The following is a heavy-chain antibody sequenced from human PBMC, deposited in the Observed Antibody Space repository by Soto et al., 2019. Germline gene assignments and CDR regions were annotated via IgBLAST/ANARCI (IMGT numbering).Heavy chain of an antibody. V-gene: IGHV3-23*01. CDR1: GFTFSSYT. J-gene: IGHJ4*02. CDR3: AKDKGAARPLYFDS. CDR2: IGASGGGA. D-gene: IGHD6-6*01. Sequence: EVQLLESGGGLVQPGGSLRLSCAAPGFTFSSYTMTWVRQAPGKGLEWVSAIGASGGGAYYADSVKGRFTISRDNSKNTLYLQMNSLRAEDTDIYYCAKDKGAARPLYFDSWGQGTLVTVSS.